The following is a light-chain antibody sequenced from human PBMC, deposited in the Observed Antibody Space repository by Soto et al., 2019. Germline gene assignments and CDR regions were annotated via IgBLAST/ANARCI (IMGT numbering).Light chain of an antibody. V-gene: IGLV2-23*02. CDR1: SGDVGSYNL. J-gene: IGLJ1*01. CDR3: CSYAGNSEV. CDR2: EVT. Sequence: QSALTQPASVSGSPGQSITIPCTGISGDVGSYNLVSWYQQHPGKAPKLLIYEVTERPSGVSNRFSGSKSGNTASLTISGLQPDDEADYYCCSYAGNSEVFGTGTKLTVL.